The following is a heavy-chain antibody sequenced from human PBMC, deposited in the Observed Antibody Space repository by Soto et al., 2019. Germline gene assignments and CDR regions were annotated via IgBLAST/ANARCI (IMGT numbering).Heavy chain of an antibody. CDR1: GDSVSGNSAA. J-gene: IGHJ4*02. Sequence: PSQTLSLTCAISGDSVSGNSAAWNWIRQSPSRGLEWLGRTYYRSRWYNDYAVSVKSRITVTPDTSKNQFSLHLNSVTPEDTAVYYCAREFSYYVSSDRYLDYWGQGALVSVSS. D-gene: IGHD3-16*01. V-gene: IGHV6-1*01. CDR2: TYYRSRWYN. CDR3: AREFSYYVSSDRYLDY.